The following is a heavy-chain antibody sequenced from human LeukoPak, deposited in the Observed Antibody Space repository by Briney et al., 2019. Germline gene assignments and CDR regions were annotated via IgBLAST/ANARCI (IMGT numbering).Heavy chain of an antibody. Sequence: PGGSMRLSCAASGFTFSSYSMNWVRQAPGKGLEWVSSISSSSSYIYYADSVNGRFTIYRDNAKNSLYLQMNSLRAEDTAVYYCARDSDYVPRDYWGQGTLVTVSS. CDR3: ARDSDYVPRDY. CDR1: GFTFSSYS. CDR2: ISSSSSYI. V-gene: IGHV3-21*01. J-gene: IGHJ4*02. D-gene: IGHD5-12*01.